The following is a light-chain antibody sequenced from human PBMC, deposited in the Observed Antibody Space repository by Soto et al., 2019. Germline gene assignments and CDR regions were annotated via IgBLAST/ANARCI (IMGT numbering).Light chain of an antibody. CDR3: QQRSNWPPIT. V-gene: IGKV3-11*01. CDR2: GAS. CDR1: ERLSSVY. J-gene: IGKJ5*01. Sequence: EIVLTQSPGTLSLSPGERATLSCRASERLSSVYLAWYQQRPGQPPRLLIYGASNRATGIPDRFSGSGSGTDFTLTISSLEPEDFAVYYCQQRSNWPPITFGQGTRLEIK.